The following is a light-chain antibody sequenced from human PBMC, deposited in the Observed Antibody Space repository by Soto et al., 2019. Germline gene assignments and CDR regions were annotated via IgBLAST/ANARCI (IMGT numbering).Light chain of an antibody. Sequence: QAVVTQSPSASASLGASVKLTCTLSSGHSSYAIAWHQQQPEKGPRYLMKLNSDDSHSKGDGIPDRFSGSSSGAERYLTISSLQSEDEADYYCQTWGTGIQVFGGGTKLTVL. CDR1: SGHSSYA. V-gene: IGLV4-69*01. J-gene: IGLJ3*02. CDR2: LNSDDSH. CDR3: QTWGTGIQV.